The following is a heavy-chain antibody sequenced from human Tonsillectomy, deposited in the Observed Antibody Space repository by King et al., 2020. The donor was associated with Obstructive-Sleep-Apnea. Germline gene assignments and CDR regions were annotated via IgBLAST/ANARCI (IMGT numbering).Heavy chain of an antibody. CDR2: INHSGST. CDR1: GGSFSDYY. D-gene: IGHD6-13*01. V-gene: IGHV4-34*01. J-gene: IGHJ5*02. Sequence: HVQLQPWGAGLLKPSETLSLTCAVFGGSFSDYYWSWIRQPPGKGLEWIGEINHSGSTNYNPSLKSRVTISVDTSKNQFSLKLSSATAADTAVYYCARGSGAAAVNWFDPWGQGTLVTVSS. CDR3: ARGSGAAAVNWFDP.